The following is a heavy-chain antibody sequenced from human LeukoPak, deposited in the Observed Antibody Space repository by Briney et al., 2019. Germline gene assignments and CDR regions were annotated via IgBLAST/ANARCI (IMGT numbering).Heavy chain of an antibody. Sequence: EASVKVSCKASGYTFTGYYMHWVRQAPGQGLEWMGWINPNSGGTNYAQKLQGRVTMTTDTSTSTAYMELRSLRSDDTAVYYCARKLVAGTGLIARNNWFDPWGQGTLVTVSS. V-gene: IGHV1-2*02. D-gene: IGHD6-19*01. J-gene: IGHJ5*02. CDR1: GYTFTGYY. CDR3: ARKLVAGTGLIARNNWFDP. CDR2: INPNSGGT.